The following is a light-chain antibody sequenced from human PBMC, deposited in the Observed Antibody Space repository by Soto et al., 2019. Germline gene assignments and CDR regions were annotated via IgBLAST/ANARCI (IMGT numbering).Light chain of an antibody. V-gene: IGLV2-14*03. CDR3: CSYTSSSTHV. Sequence: QSALTQPASVSGSPGQSITISCTGTSSDVGGYNFVSWYQQHPGKVPKLMIFDVNTRPSGVSDRFSGSKSGTTASLTISGLQAEDEGDYYCCSYTSSSTHVFGSGTKLTVL. CDR1: SSDVGGYNF. J-gene: IGLJ1*01. CDR2: DVN.